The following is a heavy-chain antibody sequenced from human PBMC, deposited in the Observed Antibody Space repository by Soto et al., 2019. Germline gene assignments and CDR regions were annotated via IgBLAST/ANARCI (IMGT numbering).Heavy chain of an antibody. CDR2: ISPIFGTP. D-gene: IGHD1-26*01. V-gene: IGHV1-69*01. CDR3: ARVVVGSRLSLDY. CDR1: GGTFSSYT. Sequence: QVQLVQSGAEVKKPGSSVTVSCKASGGTFSSYTISWVRQAPGQGLEWMAGISPIFGTPIYAQKFQDRVTITADDSTMTAYMEMHRLTSEDTAVYYCARVVVGSRLSLDYWGQGTLVTIFS. J-gene: IGHJ4*02.